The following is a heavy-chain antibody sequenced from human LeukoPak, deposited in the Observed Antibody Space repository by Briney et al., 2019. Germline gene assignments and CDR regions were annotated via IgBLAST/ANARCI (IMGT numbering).Heavy chain of an antibody. CDR3: ARVTSYYYNTSGDYYFDH. D-gene: IGHD3-22*01. CDR2: IKQDGSAK. J-gene: IGHJ4*02. V-gene: IGHV3-7*04. CDR1: GFTFSSYW. Sequence: GGSLRLSCAASGFTFSSYWMSWVRQAPGKGLEWVANIKQDGSAKNYVDSVKGRFTISRDNAKNSLYLQMNSLRAEDTAVYYCARVTSYYYNTSGDYYFDHWGQGTLVTVSS.